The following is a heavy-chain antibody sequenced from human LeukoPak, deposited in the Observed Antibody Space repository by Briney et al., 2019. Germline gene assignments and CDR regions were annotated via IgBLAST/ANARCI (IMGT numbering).Heavy chain of an antibody. D-gene: IGHD6-19*01. CDR1: GGSISTYY. V-gene: IGHV4-4*09. J-gene: IGHJ5*02. CDR3: AKTGRPNNSGWYRWFDP. CDR2: ICNSGGT. Sequence: LETLSLTCTVSGGSISTYYWSWIRQPPGKGLEWIGCICNSGGTNYNPSLKSRVTISVDTSKNQFSLNLSSVTAADTAVYYCAKTGRPNNSGWYRWFDPWGQGTLVTVSS.